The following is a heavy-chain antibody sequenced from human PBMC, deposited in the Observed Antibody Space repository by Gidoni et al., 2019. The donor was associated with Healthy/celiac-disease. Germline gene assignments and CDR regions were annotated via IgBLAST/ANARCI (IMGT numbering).Heavy chain of an antibody. D-gene: IGHD1-26*01. J-gene: IGHJ5*02. Sequence: QVQLQQWGAGLLKPSATLSLTCAVYCGSFSCYYWSWSRQPPGKGLEWIGEINHSGSTNYNPSLKRRVTISVDTSKNQFSLKLSSVTAADTAVYYCARSGSYGWFDPWGQGTLVTVSS. CDR3: ARSGSYGWFDP. CDR2: INHSGST. CDR1: CGSFSCYY. V-gene: IGHV4-34*01.